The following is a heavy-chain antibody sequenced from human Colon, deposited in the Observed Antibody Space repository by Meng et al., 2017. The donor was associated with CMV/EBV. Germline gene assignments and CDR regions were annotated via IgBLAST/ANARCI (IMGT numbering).Heavy chain of an antibody. CDR2: IYYSGAT. CDR3: AREYSSFDY. CDR1: GGSISRYY. Sequence: SETLSLTCAVSGGSISRYYWTWVRQPPGKGLEWIAYIYYSGATSYNPSVKSRGTISVDTSKNQFSLKLTSVTPADTAVYYCAREYSSFDYWGQGTLVTVSS. D-gene: IGHD5-18*01. V-gene: IGHV4-59*01. J-gene: IGHJ4*02.